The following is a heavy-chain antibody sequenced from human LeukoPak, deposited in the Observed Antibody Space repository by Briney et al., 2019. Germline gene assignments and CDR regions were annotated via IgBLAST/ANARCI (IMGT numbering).Heavy chain of an antibody. D-gene: IGHD6-13*01. V-gene: IGHV4-39*02. CDR3: ARDLSSSHYEVYYMDV. CDR1: GGSISSSSYY. Sequence: SETLSHTCTVSGGSISSSSYYWGWIRQPPGKGLEWIGSIYYSGSTYYNPSLKSRVTISVDTSKNQFSLKLSSVTAADTAVYYCARDLSSSHYEVYYMDVWGKGTTVTVSS. CDR2: IYYSGST. J-gene: IGHJ6*03.